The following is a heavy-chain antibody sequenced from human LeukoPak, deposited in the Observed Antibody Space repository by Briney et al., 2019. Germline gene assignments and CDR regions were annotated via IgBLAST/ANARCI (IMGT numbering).Heavy chain of an antibody. Sequence: SETLSLTCSVSGGSISSGSYYWSWIRQPAGKGLEWIGRIYTSGSTNYNPSLESRVTLSVDTSKNQFSLKLSSVTAADTAVYYCARDYYGTSDYWGQGTLVTVSS. CDR2: IYTSGST. J-gene: IGHJ4*02. D-gene: IGHD4-17*01. CDR3: ARDYYGTSDY. CDR1: GGSISSGSYY. V-gene: IGHV4-61*02.